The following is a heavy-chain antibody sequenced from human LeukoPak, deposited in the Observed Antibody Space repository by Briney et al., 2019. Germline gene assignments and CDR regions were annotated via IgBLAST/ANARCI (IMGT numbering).Heavy chain of an antibody. J-gene: IGHJ4*02. V-gene: IGHV3-11*01. CDR1: GFTFSDYY. CDR2: ISSSGSTI. CDR3: ARSYDSSGYYPGYFDY. Sequence: GGSLILSCAASGFTFSDYYMSWIRQAPGKELEWVSYISSSGSTIYYADSVKGRFTISRDNAKNSLYLQMNSLRAEDTAVYYCARSYDSSGYYPGYFDYWGQGTLVTVSS. D-gene: IGHD3-22*01.